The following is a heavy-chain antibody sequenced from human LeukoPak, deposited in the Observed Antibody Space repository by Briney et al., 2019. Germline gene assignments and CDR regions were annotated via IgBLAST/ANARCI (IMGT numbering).Heavy chain of an antibody. CDR3: ARGEYSGYELLVY. V-gene: IGHV1-2*02. CDR1: GYTFTGYY. J-gene: IGHJ4*02. Sequence: ASVKVSCKASGYTFTGYYMHWVRQAPGQGLEWMGWINPNSGGTNYAQKFQGRVTMTRDTSISTAYMELSRLRSDDTAVYYCARGEYSGYELLVYWGQGTLVTVSS. CDR2: INPNSGGT. D-gene: IGHD5-12*01.